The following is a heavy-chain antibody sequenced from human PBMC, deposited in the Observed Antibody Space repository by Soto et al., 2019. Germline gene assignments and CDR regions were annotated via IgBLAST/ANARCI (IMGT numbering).Heavy chain of an antibody. V-gene: IGHV4-61*01. CDR2: IYYSGST. J-gene: IGHJ4*02. CDR3: ARTTAVPNTLRSRYFFDY. D-gene: IGHD4-17*01. Sequence: KASETLSLTCTVSGGSVSSGSYYWSWIRQPPGKGLEWIGYIYYSGSTNYNPSLKSRVTISVDTSKNQFSLKLSSVTAADTAVYYCARTTAVPNTLRSRYFFDYWGQGTLVTVSS. CDR1: GGSVSSGSYY.